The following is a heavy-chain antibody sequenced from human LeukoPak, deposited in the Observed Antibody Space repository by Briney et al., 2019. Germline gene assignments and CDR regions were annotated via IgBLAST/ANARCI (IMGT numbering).Heavy chain of an antibody. V-gene: IGHV3-21*01. D-gene: IGHD2-2*01. CDR2: ISSSSSYI. Sequence: GSLRLSCAASGFTFSSYSMNWVRQAPGKGLEWVSSISSSSSYIYYADSVKGRFTISRDNAKNSLYLQMNSLRAEDTAVYYCARGGCSSTSCITDFFDYWGQGTLVTVSS. CDR1: GFTFSSYS. J-gene: IGHJ4*02. CDR3: ARGGCSSTSCITDFFDY.